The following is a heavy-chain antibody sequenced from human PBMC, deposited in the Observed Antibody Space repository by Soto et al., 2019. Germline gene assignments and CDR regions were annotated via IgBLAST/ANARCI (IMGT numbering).Heavy chain of an antibody. D-gene: IGHD6-19*01. Sequence: ASVKVSCKASGYTFTGYYMHWVRRAPGQGLEWMGWINPNSGGTNYAQKFQGWVTMTRDTSISTAYMELSRLRSDDTAVYYCARGRKGIAVAGIDYWGQGTLVTVSS. CDR2: INPNSGGT. J-gene: IGHJ4*02. V-gene: IGHV1-2*04. CDR3: ARGRKGIAVAGIDY. CDR1: GYTFTGYY.